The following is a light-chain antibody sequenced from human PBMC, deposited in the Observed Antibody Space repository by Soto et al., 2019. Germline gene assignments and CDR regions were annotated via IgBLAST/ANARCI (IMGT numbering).Light chain of an antibody. CDR1: QSLSSS. CDR2: DVS. CDR3: QHRSNWPMYT. Sequence: EIVLTQSPVTLSLSPGERAILSCRASQSLSSSLGWYQQKPGQAPRLLIYDVSNRATGIPARFSGSGSGTVFTLTISSLEAEDFALYYCQHRSNWPMYTFGQGTKLEIK. V-gene: IGKV3-11*01. J-gene: IGKJ2*01.